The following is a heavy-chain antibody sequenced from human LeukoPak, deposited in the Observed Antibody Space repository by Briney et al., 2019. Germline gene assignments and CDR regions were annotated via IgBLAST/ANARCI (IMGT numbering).Heavy chain of an antibody. D-gene: IGHD3-22*01. J-gene: IGHJ4*02. CDR2: INHSGST. Sequence: PSETLSLTCAVYGGSFSGYYWSWIRQPPGKGLEWIGEINHSGSTNYNPSLKSRVTISVDTSKNQFSLKLSSVTAADTAVYYCARGPSNYYDSSGYYAGGELFDYRGQGTLVTVSS. CDR1: GGSFSGYY. V-gene: IGHV4-34*01. CDR3: ARGPSNYYDSSGYYAGGELFDY.